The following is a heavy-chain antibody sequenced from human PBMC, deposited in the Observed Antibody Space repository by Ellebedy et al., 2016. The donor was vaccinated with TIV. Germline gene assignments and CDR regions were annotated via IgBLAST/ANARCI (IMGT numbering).Heavy chain of an antibody. V-gene: IGHV1-58*01. CDR1: GFTFT. J-gene: IGHJ4*02. D-gene: IGHD3-10*01. CDR3: VADSGRSYLDY. Sequence: AASVKVSCKASGFTFTVQWVRQARGQRLEWMGWIVVGSGDTNYAQKFQERVTITRDMSTSTAYMELRSLRSEDTAVYYCVADSGRSYLDYWGQGTLVTVSS. CDR2: IVVGSGDT.